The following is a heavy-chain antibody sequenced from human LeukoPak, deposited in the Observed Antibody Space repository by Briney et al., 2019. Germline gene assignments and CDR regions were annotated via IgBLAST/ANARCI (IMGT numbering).Heavy chain of an antibody. V-gene: IGHV4-34*01. CDR1: GGSFSGYY. CDR3: ARLPRRGTYYYGSGRANWFDP. Sequence: SETLSLTCAVYGGSFSGYYWSWIRQPPGKGLEWIGEINHSGGTNYNPSLKSRVTISVDTSKNQFSLKLSSVTAADTAVYYCARLPRRGTYYYGSGRANWFDPWGQGTLVTVSS. CDR2: INHSGGT. D-gene: IGHD3-10*01. J-gene: IGHJ5*02.